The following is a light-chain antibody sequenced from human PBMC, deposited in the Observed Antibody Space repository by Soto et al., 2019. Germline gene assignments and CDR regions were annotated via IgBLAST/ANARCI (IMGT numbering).Light chain of an antibody. V-gene: IGLV2-23*01. Sequence: QSVPTQPASVSGSPGQSITISCTGISSDVGSYNHVSWYQQHPGKAPKLMIYEGSERPSGVSNRFSGSKSGNTASLTISGLQAQDEADYYCCSYARPTFYAVATGTKVTVL. CDR2: EGS. CDR3: CSYARPTFYA. J-gene: IGLJ1*01. CDR1: SSDVGSYNH.